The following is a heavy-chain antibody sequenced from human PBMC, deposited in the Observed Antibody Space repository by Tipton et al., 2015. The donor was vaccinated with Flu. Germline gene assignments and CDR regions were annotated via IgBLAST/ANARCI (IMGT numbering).Heavy chain of an antibody. D-gene: IGHD6-19*01. J-gene: IGHJ4*02. CDR3: ARSSRGWYRAMFD. CDR2: INQSGRP. V-gene: IGHV4-34*01. Sequence: TLSLTCAVYGGSFSGYYWSWIRQSPGKGLEWIGEINQSGRPNYNPSLKNRVTISVDTSKNQFSLSLTSVTAADTAVYYCARSSRGWYRAMFDWGQGTLVTVSS. CDR1: GGSFSGYY.